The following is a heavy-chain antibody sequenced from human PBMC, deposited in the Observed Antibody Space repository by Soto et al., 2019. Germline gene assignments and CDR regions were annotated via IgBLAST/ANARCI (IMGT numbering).Heavy chain of an antibody. J-gene: IGHJ4*02. CDR1: GGSMSSSNW. CDR3: ARDPGNFGVVRTTYYFDS. V-gene: IGHV4-4*02. Sequence: QVQLQESGPGLVKPSGTLSLTCAVSGGSMSSSNWWSWVRQPPGKGLEWIGEIYHSGSTDYNPSLKSRVTISVDKSKKQFSLKLSSVTAADTAVYYCARDPGNFGVVRTTYYFDSWGQGTLVTVSS. CDR2: IYHSGST. D-gene: IGHD3-3*01.